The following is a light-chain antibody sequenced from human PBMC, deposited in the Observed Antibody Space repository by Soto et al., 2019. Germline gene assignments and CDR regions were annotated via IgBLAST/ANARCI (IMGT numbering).Light chain of an antibody. V-gene: IGKV3-15*01. CDR2: GAS. J-gene: IGKJ1*01. CDR3: QQYNNWPRP. Sequence: EIVMTQSPATLSVSPGERATLSCRASQSVSSSLAWYQQKPGQAPRLLIYGASTRATGIPARFSGSGSGTEFTLTISSLQSEDFAVYYCQQYNNWPRPFGQGTKVDIK. CDR1: QSVSSS.